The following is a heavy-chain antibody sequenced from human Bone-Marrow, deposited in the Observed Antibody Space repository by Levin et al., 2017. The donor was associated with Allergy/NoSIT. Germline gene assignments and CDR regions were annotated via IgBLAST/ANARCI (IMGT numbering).Heavy chain of an antibody. V-gene: IGHV4-34*01. J-gene: IGHJ2*01. CDR2: IDQDGNT. CDR1: GGSLSAFH. D-gene: IGHD4/OR15-4a*01. CDR3: ARRLPGDPDYGDVRDWYFDL. Sequence: PSETLSLTCAAYGGSLSAFHWSWIRQSPGRGLEWIGEIDQDGNTNYNPSPKSRVTILIDTSKSQFSPKLIPVTAADTAVYYCARRLPGDPDYGDVRDWYFDLWGRGSLVTVSS.